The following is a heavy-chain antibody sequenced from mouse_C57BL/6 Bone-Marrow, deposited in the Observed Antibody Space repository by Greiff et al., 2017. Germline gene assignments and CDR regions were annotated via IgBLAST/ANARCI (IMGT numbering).Heavy chain of an antibody. CDR2: ISSGGSYT. Sequence: EVQLVESGGDLVKPGGSLKLSCAASGFTFSSYGMSWVRQTPDKRLEWVATISSGGSYTYYPDSVKGRFTISRDNAKNTLYLQMSSLKSEDTAMYYCASGYDSGYVWFAYWGQGTLVTVSA. D-gene: IGHD1-1*01. CDR1: GFTFSSYG. J-gene: IGHJ3*01. CDR3: ASGYDSGYVWFAY. V-gene: IGHV5-6*01.